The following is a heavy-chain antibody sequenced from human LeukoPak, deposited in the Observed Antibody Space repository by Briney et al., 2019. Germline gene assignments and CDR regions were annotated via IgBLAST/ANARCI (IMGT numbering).Heavy chain of an antibody. D-gene: IGHD3-22*01. CDR3: ARDLYRIVVVPHYFDY. J-gene: IGHJ4*02. CDR2: ITGSTRTT. Sequence: GGSLRLSCAASGFSFSSYGMSWVRQAPGEGLEWVSGITGSTRTTYYADSVRGRFTISRDNSKNMLYLQMNSLRAEDTAVYYCARDLYRIVVVPHYFDYWGQGTLVTVSS. CDR1: GFSFSSYG. V-gene: IGHV3-23*01.